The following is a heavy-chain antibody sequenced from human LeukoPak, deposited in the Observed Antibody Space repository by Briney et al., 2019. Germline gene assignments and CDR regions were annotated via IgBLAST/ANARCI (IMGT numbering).Heavy chain of an antibody. CDR2: ISSDSGTI. Sequence: GWWLRLSFWASGLTFSSYSMNWVRQAPGKGLEWVSYISSDSGTIYQADSVKGRFTISRDNAKNSLYLQMNSLRAEDTAVYHCARAAQPGFDPWGQGTLVIVSS. D-gene: IGHD1-14*01. CDR3: ARAAQPGFDP. CDR1: GLTFSSYS. V-gene: IGHV3-48*01. J-gene: IGHJ5*02.